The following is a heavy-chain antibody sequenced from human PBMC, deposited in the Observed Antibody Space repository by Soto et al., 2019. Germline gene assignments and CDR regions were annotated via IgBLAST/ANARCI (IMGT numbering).Heavy chain of an antibody. CDR1: GSTFTNYG. J-gene: IGHJ4*02. CDR2: ISAYNGDT. D-gene: IGHD2-15*01. CDR3: ARGFCSGGICYPNDF. V-gene: IGHV1-18*01. Sequence: GASVTVSCQASGSTFTNYGITWVRQAPGQGLEWMGWISAYNGDTNDAQKLQARVTMTTDTSTTTAYMELRGLTSDDPAVYYCARGFCSGGICYPNDFWGQGTLVTVSS.